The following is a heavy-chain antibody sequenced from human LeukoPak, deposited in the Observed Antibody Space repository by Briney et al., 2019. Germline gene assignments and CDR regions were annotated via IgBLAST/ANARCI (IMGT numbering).Heavy chain of an antibody. CDR2: INHSGST. V-gene: IGHV4-34*01. CDR1: SGSISSYY. J-gene: IGHJ4*02. Sequence: SETLSLTCTVSSGSISSYYWSWIRQPPGKGLEWIGEINHSGSTNYNPSLKSRVTISVDTSKNQFSLKLSSVTAADTAVYYCARSSSYYDYVWGSYRSSYYFDYWGQGTLVTVSS. D-gene: IGHD3-16*02. CDR3: ARSSSYYDYVWGSYRSSYYFDY.